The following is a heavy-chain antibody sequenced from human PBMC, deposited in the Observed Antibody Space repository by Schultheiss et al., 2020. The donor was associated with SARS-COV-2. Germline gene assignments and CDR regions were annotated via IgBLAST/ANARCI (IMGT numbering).Heavy chain of an antibody. CDR1: GFTFSDYY. D-gene: IGHD6-6*01. CDR3: AREPSPYSSSSGYFDY. Sequence: GESLKISCAASGFTFSDYYMSWIRQAPGKGLEWVSYISSSGSTIYYADSVKGRFTISRDNAKNSLYLQMNSLRAEDTAVYYCAREPSPYSSSSGYFDYWGQGTLVTVSS. CDR2: ISSSGSTI. J-gene: IGHJ4*02. V-gene: IGHV3-11*01.